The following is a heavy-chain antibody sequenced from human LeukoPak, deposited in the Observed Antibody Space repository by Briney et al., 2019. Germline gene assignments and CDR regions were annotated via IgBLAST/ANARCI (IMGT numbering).Heavy chain of an antibody. Sequence: QPGGSLRLSCAASGFTFSSYGMHWVRQAPGKGLEWVAVISYDGSSKYYADSVKGRFTISRDNSENTLYLQMDSLRAEDTAVYYCAKDNSGPVDYWGQGTLVTVSS. V-gene: IGHV3-30*18. J-gene: IGHJ4*02. CDR1: GFTFSSYG. CDR2: ISYDGSSK. CDR3: AKDNSGPVDY. D-gene: IGHD6-19*01.